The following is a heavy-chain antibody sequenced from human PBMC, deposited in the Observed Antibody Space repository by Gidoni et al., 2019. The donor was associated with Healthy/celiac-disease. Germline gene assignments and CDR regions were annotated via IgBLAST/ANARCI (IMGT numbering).Heavy chain of an antibody. CDR1: GFTFSNYV. J-gene: IGHJ4*02. D-gene: IGHD4-17*01. V-gene: IGHV3-30*03. CDR3: ARGATETTLSRH. Sequence: QVQLVESGGGVVHPGKSLRVSCAASGFTFSNYVFHWVRQAPGKGLEWLAVISFDGGDKYYADAVKGRFTISRDNSKNTLYLQMNSLRGEDTAIYYCARGATETTLSRHWGQGTLVTVSS. CDR2: ISFDGGDK.